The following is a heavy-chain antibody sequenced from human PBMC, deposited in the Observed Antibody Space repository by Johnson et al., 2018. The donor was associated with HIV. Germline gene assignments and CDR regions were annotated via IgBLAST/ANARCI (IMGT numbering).Heavy chain of an antibody. Sequence: VQLVESGGGLVQPGGSLRLSCAASGFTFSSYAMSWVRQAPGKGLEWVAVISYDGSNKYYADSVKGRFTISRDNSKNTLYLQMNRLRDEDTGVYYCAKGPSGTTASIDAFDIWGQGTMVTVSS. D-gene: IGHD1-7*01. CDR2: ISYDGSNK. V-gene: IGHV3-30*04. CDR1: GFTFSSYA. J-gene: IGHJ3*02. CDR3: AKGPSGTTASIDAFDI.